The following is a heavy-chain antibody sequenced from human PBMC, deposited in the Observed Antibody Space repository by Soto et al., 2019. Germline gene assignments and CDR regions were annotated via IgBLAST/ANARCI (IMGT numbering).Heavy chain of an antibody. CDR2: ISYDGSNK. CDR1: GFTFSSYA. D-gene: IGHD5-18*01. J-gene: IGHJ4*02. CDR3: ARRDSPRGYSYGPAVTPFDY. Sequence: SLRLSCAASGFTFSSYAMHWVRQAPGKGLEWVAVISYDGSNKYYADSVKGRFTISRDNSKNTLYLQMNSLRAEDTAVYYCARRDSPRGYSYGPAVTPFDYWGQGTLVTVSS. V-gene: IGHV3-30-3*01.